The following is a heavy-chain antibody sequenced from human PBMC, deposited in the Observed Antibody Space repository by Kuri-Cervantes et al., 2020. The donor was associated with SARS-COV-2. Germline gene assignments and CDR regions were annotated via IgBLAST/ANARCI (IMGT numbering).Heavy chain of an antibody. V-gene: IGHV3-21*01. CDR3: ARDLGPSGFDY. D-gene: IGHD3-10*01. J-gene: IGHJ4*02. CDR1: GFTVSSNY. Sequence: GESLKISCAASGFTVSSNYMSWVRQAPGKGLEWVSSISSSSSYIYYADSVKGRFTISRDNAKNSLYLQMNSLRAEDTAVYYCARDLGPSGFDYWGQGTLVTVSS. CDR2: ISSSSSYI.